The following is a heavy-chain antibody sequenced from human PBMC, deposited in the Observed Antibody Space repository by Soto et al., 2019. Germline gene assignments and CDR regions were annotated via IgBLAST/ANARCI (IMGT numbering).Heavy chain of an antibody. CDR3: ARGDDSSGSLAFDI. V-gene: IGHV4-59*01. J-gene: IGHJ3*02. Sequence: SETLSLTCTVSGGSISSYYWSWIRQPPGKGLEWIGYIYYSGSTNYNPSLKSRVTISVDTSKNQFSLKLSSVTAADTAVYYCARGDDSSGSLAFDIWGQGTMVTVSS. CDR1: GGSISSYY. D-gene: IGHD6-19*01. CDR2: IYYSGST.